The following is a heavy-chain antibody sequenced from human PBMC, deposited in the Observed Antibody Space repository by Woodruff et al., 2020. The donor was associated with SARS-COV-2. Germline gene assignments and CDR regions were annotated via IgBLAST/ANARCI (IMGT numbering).Heavy chain of an antibody. CDR3: ARGNGGARRSGGFDI. CDR2: ITHSGSS. D-gene: IGHD3-10*01. J-gene: IGHJ3*02. V-gene: IGHV4-34*01. Sequence: QPPGQGLEWLGEITHSGSSSLNPSLQSRVTMAADTTKNQFSLRLKSVTAADTAIYYCARGNGGARRSGGFDIWG.